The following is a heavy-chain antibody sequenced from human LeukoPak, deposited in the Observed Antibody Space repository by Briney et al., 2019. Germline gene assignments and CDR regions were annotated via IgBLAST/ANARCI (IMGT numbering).Heavy chain of an antibody. J-gene: IGHJ3*02. CDR1: GYTLTELS. CDR2: FDPEDGET. CDR3: ATALRFLEWLSPRAFDI. Sequence: SVKVSCKVSGYTLTELSMHWVRQAPGKGLEWMGGFDPEDGETIYAQKFQGRVTMTEDTSTDTAYMELSSLRSEDTAVYYCATALRFLEWLSPRAFDIWGQGTMVTVSS. V-gene: IGHV1-24*01. D-gene: IGHD3-3*01.